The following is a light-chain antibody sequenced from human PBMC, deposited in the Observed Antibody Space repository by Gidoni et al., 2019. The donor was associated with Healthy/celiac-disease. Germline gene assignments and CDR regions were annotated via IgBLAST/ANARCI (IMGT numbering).Light chain of an antibody. CDR1: QSVSSSY. CDR3: QQYGSSPRYT. J-gene: IGKJ2*01. V-gene: IGKV3-20*01. Sequence: IVFTQSPGTLSLPPGERATLTCRASQSVSSSYLAWYQQKPGQAPRLLIYGASSRDTGIPDRFSGSGSGTDFTLTISRLEPEDLAVYYCQQYGSSPRYTFGQGTKLEIK. CDR2: GAS.